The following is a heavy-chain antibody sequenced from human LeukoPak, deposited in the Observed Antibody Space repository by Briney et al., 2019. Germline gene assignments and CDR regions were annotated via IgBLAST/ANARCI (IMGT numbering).Heavy chain of an antibody. CDR1: GYTFTFYA. CDR3: ARGPVSTHGMDV. V-gene: IGHV1-8*01. Sequence: ASVKVSSTASGYTFTFYAINWVRPATGQGLEWMGWKTPNSGRTGFTQKFQGRPTITSNTSISTAHMELRSLTSEDTAVNYCARGPVSTHGMDVWGEGATVTASS. J-gene: IGHJ6*04. CDR2: KTPNSGRT. D-gene: IGHD2-2*01.